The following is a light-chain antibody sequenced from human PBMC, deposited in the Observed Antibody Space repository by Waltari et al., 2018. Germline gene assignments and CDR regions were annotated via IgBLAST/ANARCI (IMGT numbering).Light chain of an antibody. V-gene: IGLV1-51*02. J-gene: IGLJ2*01. Sequence: QSVLTQPPSVSAAPGQKVTISCSGSSPNIGNNYVSWYQQLPGTAPKLLIYENNKRPSGIPDRFSGSKSGTSATLGITGLQTGDEADYYCGTWDSSLSALFGGGTKLTVL. CDR3: GTWDSSLSAL. CDR2: ENN. CDR1: SPNIGNNY.